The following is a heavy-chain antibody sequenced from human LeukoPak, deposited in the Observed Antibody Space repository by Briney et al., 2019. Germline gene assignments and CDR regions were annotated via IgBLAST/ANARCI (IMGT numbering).Heavy chain of an antibody. J-gene: IGHJ4*02. V-gene: IGHV3-7*03. CDR1: GFTFSTYW. CDR2: IKQDGSEK. Sequence: GGSLRLSCAASGFTFSTYWMTWVRQAPGKGLEWVGNIKQDGSEKNYVDSVKGRLTISRDNAKNSLYLQMNSLRAEDTAVYYCARDRGNSGYDVHDYWGQGTLVTVSS. CDR3: ARDRGNSGYDVHDY. D-gene: IGHD5-12*01.